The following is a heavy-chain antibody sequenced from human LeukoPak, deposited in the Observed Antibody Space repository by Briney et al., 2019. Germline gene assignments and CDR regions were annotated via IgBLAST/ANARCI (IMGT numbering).Heavy chain of an antibody. CDR1: GFTVSSNY. CDR2: IYSGGST. D-gene: IGHD2-21*01. V-gene: IGHV3-66*01. CDR3: AREKPLGDHIDAFDI. Sequence: PGGSLRLSCAASGFTVSSNYMSWVRQAPGKGLEWGSVIYSGGSTYYADSVKGRFTISRDNSKNTLYLQMNSLRAEDTAVYYCAREKPLGDHIDAFDIWGQGTMVTVSS. J-gene: IGHJ3*02.